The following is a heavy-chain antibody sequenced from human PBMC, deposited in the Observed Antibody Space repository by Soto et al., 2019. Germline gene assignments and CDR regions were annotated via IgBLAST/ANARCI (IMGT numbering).Heavy chain of an antibody. D-gene: IGHD6-13*01. CDR3: ARVKFLTWQQLGAPYGMDV. CDR2: INPNSGGT. J-gene: IGHJ6*02. CDR1: GYTLTGYY. Sequence: ASVKVSCKASGYTLTGYYMHWVRQAPGQGLEWMGWINPNSGGTNYAQKFQGWVTMTRDTSISTAYMELSRLRSDDTAVYYCARVKFLTWQQLGAPYGMDVWGQGTTVTVSS. V-gene: IGHV1-2*04.